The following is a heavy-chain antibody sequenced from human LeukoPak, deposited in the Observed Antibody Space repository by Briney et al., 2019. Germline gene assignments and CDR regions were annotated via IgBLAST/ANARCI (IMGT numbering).Heavy chain of an antibody. D-gene: IGHD3-22*01. Sequence: GASLEISCKGSGSSFTSYWIGWVRQMPGKGLEGMGIIYPGDSDTRYSPSFQGQVTISADKSISTAYLQWSSLKASDTAMYYCARSVYYYENVTPDYWGQGTLVTVAS. J-gene: IGHJ4*02. CDR2: IYPGDSDT. CDR1: GSSFTSYW. CDR3: ARSVYYYENVTPDY. V-gene: IGHV5-51*01.